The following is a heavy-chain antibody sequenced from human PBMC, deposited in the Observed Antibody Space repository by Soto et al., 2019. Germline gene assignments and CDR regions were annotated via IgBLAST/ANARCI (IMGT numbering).Heavy chain of an antibody. J-gene: IGHJ4*02. CDR1: VFTFIDYT. D-gene: IGHD2-8*01. V-gene: IGHV3-49*04. CDR3: PAGKLYLPLDFDH. Sequence: GESLKISCTASVFTFIDYTLSWVRQAPGKGLEWVGFIRSKAYGGTTGYAESVKGRFTISRDDSKSIAYLQMNSLKTEDTAVYYCPAGKLYLPLDFDHWGQGTLVTVSS. CDR2: IRSKAYGGTT.